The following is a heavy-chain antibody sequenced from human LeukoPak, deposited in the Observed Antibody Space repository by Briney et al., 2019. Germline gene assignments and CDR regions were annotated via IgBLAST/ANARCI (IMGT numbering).Heavy chain of an antibody. CDR3: AGGASGSYSNY. CDR2: IYYSGST. Sequence: SETLSLTCTVSGGSISSYYWSWIRQPPGKGLEWIGYIYYSGSTNYNPSLKSRVTISVDTSKNQFSLKLSSVTAADTAVYYCAGGASGSYSNYWGQGTLVTVSS. CDR1: GGSISSYY. J-gene: IGHJ4*02. V-gene: IGHV4-59*01. D-gene: IGHD1-26*01.